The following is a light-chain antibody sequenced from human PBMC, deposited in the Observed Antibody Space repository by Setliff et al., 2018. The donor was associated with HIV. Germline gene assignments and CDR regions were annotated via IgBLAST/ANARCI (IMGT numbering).Light chain of an antibody. J-gene: IGKJ1*01. CDR2: WAS. CDR1: QNVLYSSNNKNY. CDR3: QQSYSTPQT. Sequence: DIVMTQSPDSLALSLGERATIHCKSSQNVLYSSNNKNYLAWYQQKPGQPPKLLIYWASARGFGVPDRFNGSGSGTDFTLTISRLQAEDVAVYYCQQSYSTPQTFGQGT. V-gene: IGKV4-1*01.